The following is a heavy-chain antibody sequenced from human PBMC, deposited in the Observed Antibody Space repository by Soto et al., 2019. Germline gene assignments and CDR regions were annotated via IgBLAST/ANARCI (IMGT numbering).Heavy chain of an antibody. CDR3: ARGRYGDY. J-gene: IGHJ4*02. CDR1: GYGFTTYG. V-gene: IGHV1-18*01. CDR2: ISAHNGNT. D-gene: IGHD1-1*01. Sequence: QVQLVQSGAEVKKPGASVKVSCKGSGYGFTTYGITWVRQAPGQGLEWMEWISAHNGNTNYAQKLQGRVTVTRDTSTSTAYMELRSLRSDDTAVYYCARGRYGDYWGQGALVTVSS.